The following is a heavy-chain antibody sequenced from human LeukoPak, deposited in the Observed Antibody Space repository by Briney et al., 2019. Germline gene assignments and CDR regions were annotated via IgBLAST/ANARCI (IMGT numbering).Heavy chain of an antibody. CDR1: GGSVGGYY. CDR2: IYHSGGT. Sequence: SQSLSPTCAVVGGSVGGYYCRSVRHHPGKGLEWIGEIYHSGGTNYTPSLKSRVTISVDTSKNQFSLKLSSVTAAATAVYYCARQNLGPAPVKYWGQGTLVTVSS. V-gene: IGHV4-34*01. J-gene: IGHJ4*02. CDR3: ARQNLGPAPVKY.